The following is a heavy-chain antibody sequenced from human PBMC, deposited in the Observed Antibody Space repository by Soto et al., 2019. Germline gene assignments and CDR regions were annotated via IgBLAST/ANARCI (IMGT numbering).Heavy chain of an antibody. CDR1: GGSISPYY. V-gene: IGHV4-59*01. CDR2: IYYSGST. Sequence: SETLSLTCTVSGGSISPYYWSWIRQPPGKGLEWVGYIYYSGSTNYNPSLKSRVTISVDTSKNQFSLKLSSVTAADTAVYYCARGTYYGSGSYYVDIWGQGTMVTVSS. CDR3: ARGTYYGSGSYYVDI. J-gene: IGHJ3*02. D-gene: IGHD3-10*01.